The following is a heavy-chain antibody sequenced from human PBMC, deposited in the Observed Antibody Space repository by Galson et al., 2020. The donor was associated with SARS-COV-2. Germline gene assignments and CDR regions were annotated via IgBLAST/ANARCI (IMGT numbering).Heavy chain of an antibody. Sequence: SLKISCAASGFTFDDYAMHWVRQAPGKGLEWVSGISWNSGSIGYADSVKGRFTISRDNAKNSLYLQMNSLRAEDTALYYCAKDMGSSYFDYWGQGTLVTVSS. D-gene: IGHD2-15*01. CDR2: ISWNSGSI. CDR3: AKDMGSSYFDY. J-gene: IGHJ4*02. V-gene: IGHV3-9*01. CDR1: GFTFDDYA.